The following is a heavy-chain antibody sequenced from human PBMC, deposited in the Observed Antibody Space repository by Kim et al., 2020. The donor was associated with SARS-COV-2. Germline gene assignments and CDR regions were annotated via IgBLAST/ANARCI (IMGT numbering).Heavy chain of an antibody. CDR1: GYTLTELS. CDR3: ATDVWGYCSGGSCRRWFDP. Sequence: ASVKVSCKVSGYTLTELSMHWVRQAPGKGLEWMGGFDPEDGETIYAQKFQGRVTMTEDTSTDTAYMELSSLRSEDTAVYYCATDVWGYCSGGSCRRWFDPWGQGTLVTVSS. D-gene: IGHD2-15*01. J-gene: IGHJ5*02. V-gene: IGHV1-24*01. CDR2: FDPEDGET.